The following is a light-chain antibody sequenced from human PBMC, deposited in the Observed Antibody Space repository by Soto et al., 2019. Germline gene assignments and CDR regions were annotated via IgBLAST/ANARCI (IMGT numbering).Light chain of an antibody. CDR3: QVWDSSSDHVV. J-gene: IGLJ2*01. V-gene: IGLV3-21*04. CDR2: YDS. Sequence: SYELTQPPSVSVAPGKTARITCGGNNIGSKSVHWYQQKPGQAPVLVIYYDSDRPSEIPARFSGSNSGNTATLTISRVEAGDEADYYCQVWDSSSDHVVFGGGTKLTVL. CDR1: NIGSKS.